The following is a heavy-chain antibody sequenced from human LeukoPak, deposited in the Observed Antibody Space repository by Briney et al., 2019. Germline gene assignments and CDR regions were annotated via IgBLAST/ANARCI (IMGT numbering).Heavy chain of an antibody. V-gene: IGHV3-30*18. J-gene: IGHJ3*02. Sequence: GGSLRLSCAASGFTFSSYGMHWVCQAPGKGLEWVAVISYDGSSKYYADSVKGRFTISRDNSKNTLYLQMNSLGAEDTAVYYCAKDLYYYDSGHAFDIWGQGTMVTVSS. D-gene: IGHD3-22*01. CDR2: ISYDGSSK. CDR3: AKDLYYYDSGHAFDI. CDR1: GFTFSSYG.